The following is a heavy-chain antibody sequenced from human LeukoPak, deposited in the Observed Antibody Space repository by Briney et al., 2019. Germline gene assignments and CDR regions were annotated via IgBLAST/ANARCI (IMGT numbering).Heavy chain of an antibody. CDR1: GFTFSSYS. Sequence: GGSLRLSCAASGFTFSSYSMNWVRRAPGKGLEWVSSISSSSSYIYYADSVKGRFTISRDNAKNSLYLQMNSLRAEDTAVYYCTGIAVAGTYYWGQGTLVTVSS. CDR2: ISSSSSYI. V-gene: IGHV3-21*01. CDR3: TGIAVAGTYY. J-gene: IGHJ4*02. D-gene: IGHD6-19*01.